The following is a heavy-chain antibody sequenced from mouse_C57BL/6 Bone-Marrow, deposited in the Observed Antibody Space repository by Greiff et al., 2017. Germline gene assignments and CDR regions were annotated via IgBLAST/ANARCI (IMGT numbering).Heavy chain of an antibody. CDR1: GYTFTSYW. CDR2: IDPSDSDT. CDR3: ARGDYGYDPWFAY. Sequence: QVQLQQPGAELVKPGASVKLSCKASGYTFTSYWMQWVKQRPGQGLEWIGEIDPSDSDTNYNQKFKGKATLTVDTSSSTAYMQLSSLTSEDSAVYYCARGDYGYDPWFAYWGQGTLVTVSA. J-gene: IGHJ3*01. V-gene: IGHV1-50*01. D-gene: IGHD2-2*01.